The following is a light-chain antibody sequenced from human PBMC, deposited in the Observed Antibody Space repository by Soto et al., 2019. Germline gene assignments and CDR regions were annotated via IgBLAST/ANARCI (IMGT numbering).Light chain of an antibody. Sequence: QSALTQPPSASGSPGQSVTISCTGTSSDVGGYNYVSWYQQHPGKALKLMIYEVSKRPSGVPDRFSGSKSGNTASLTVSGLQAEDEAEDYCSSYAGSNNFGVFGGGTKLTVL. CDR1: SSDVGGYNY. J-gene: IGLJ2*01. V-gene: IGLV2-8*01. CDR2: EVS. CDR3: SSYAGSNNFGV.